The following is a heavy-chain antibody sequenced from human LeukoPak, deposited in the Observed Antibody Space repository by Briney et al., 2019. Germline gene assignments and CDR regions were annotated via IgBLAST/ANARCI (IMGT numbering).Heavy chain of an antibody. V-gene: IGHV3-21*01. Sequence: PGGSLRLSCAASGFTFSSYSMNWVRQAPGKGLEWVSSISSSSSYIYYADSVKGRFTISRDNAKNSLYLQMNSLSAEDTAVYYCAAIVVPAAKDYYYYYYMDVWGKGTTVTVSS. CDR3: AAIVVPAAKDYYYYYYMDV. J-gene: IGHJ6*03. CDR2: ISSSSSYI. D-gene: IGHD2-2*01. CDR1: GFTFSSYS.